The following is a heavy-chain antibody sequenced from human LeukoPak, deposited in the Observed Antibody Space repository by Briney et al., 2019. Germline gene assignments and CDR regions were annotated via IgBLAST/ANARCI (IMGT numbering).Heavy chain of an antibody. V-gene: IGHV4-39*01. D-gene: IGHD3-16*01. CDR1: GGSISSGSYY. CDR2: IYYSGIT. CDR3: ARRGDP. J-gene: IGHJ5*02. Sequence: SETLSLTCTVSGGSISSGSYYWGWIRQPPGKGLEWIGSIYYSGITHYKPSLKSRVTISADTSKNQFSLKPSSVTAADTAVYYCARRGDPWGQGTLVTVSS.